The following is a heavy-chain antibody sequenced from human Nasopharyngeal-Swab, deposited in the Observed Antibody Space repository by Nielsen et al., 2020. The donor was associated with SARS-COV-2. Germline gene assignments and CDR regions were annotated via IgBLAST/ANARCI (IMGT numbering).Heavy chain of an antibody. CDR1: GFTFSNYN. CDR2: ISSSSSYI. J-gene: IGHJ4*02. V-gene: IGHV3-21*01. CDR3: AREITMVRGVMLDY. Sequence: GESLKISCAASGFTFSNYNMNWVRQAPGKGLEWVSSISSSSSYIYYADSVKGRFTISRDNAKNSLYLQMNSLRAEDTAVYYCAREITMVRGVMLDYWGQGTLVTVSS. D-gene: IGHD3-10*01.